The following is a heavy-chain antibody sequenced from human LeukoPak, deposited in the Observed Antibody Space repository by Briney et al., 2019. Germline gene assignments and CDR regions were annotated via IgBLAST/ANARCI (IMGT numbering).Heavy chain of an antibody. CDR2: INPSGGST. Sequence: GASVKVSCKASGYTFTGYYMHWVRQAPGQGLEWMGIINPSGGSTSYAQKFQGRVTMTRDTSTSTVYMELSSLRSEDTAVYYCARVRIYCSSTSCYGPEDYYYYGMDVWGQGTTVTVSS. D-gene: IGHD2-2*01. V-gene: IGHV1-46*01. CDR3: ARVRIYCSSTSCYGPEDYYYYGMDV. J-gene: IGHJ6*02. CDR1: GYTFTGYY.